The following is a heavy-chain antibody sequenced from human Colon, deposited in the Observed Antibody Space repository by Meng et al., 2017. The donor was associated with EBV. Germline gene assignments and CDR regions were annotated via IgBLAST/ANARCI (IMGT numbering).Heavy chain of an antibody. J-gene: IGHJ4*02. V-gene: IGHV7-4-1*02. D-gene: IGHD6-19*01. CDR3: GTLKYTSGFYGPAY. Sequence: QGQLVQSGSEFKKPGASVKVSCKASGYTFTRYPMNWVRQAPGQGLEWMGWISTNTGNPTYAQGFTGRFVFSVDTSVSTAYLQISSLKAEDTAVYYCGTLKYTSGFYGPAYWGQGALVTASS. CDR1: GYTFTRYP. CDR2: ISTNTGNP.